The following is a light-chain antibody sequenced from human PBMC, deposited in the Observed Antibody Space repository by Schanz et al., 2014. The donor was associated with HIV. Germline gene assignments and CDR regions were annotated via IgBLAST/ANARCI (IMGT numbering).Light chain of an antibody. Sequence: QSALTQPASVSGSPGQSITISCTGTSSDVGVYNYVSWYQHHPGKAPKLMIYDGNNRPSGASNRFSGSKSGNTASLTISGLQAEDEADYYCSSYTSSSSVVFGGGTKLTVL. V-gene: IGLV2-14*03. J-gene: IGLJ2*01. CDR1: SSDVGVYNY. CDR3: SSYTSSSSVV. CDR2: DGN.